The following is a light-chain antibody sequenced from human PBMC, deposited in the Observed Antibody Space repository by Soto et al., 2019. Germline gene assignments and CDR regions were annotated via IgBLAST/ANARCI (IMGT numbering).Light chain of an antibody. J-gene: IGKJ5*01. Sequence: EIVLTQSPGTLSLSPGERATLSCRASQTVRNNYLAWYQQKPGQAPRLLIYDASSRATGIPDRFSGSGSGTDFTLTISRLEPEDFAMYYCHQYGSSPPVTFGQGTRLEIK. CDR1: QTVRNNY. V-gene: IGKV3-20*01. CDR2: DAS. CDR3: HQYGSSPPVT.